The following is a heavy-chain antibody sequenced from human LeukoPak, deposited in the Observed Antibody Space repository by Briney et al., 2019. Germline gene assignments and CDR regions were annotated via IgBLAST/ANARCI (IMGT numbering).Heavy chain of an antibody. V-gene: IGHV3-30*01. D-gene: IGHD3-22*01. J-gene: IGHJ4*02. CDR3: ARDRYYYDSSGFDY. CDR1: GFTFSSYA. CDR2: ISYDGSNK. Sequence: GGSLRLSCAASGFTFSSYAMHCVRQAPGKGIEWVAVISYDGSNKYYADSVKGRFTISRDNSKNTLYLQMNSLRAEDTAVYYCARDRYYYDSSGFDYWGQGTLVTVSS.